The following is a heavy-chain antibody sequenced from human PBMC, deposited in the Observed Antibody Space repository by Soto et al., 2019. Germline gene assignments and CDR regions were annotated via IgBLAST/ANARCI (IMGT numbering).Heavy chain of an antibody. D-gene: IGHD1-7*01. CDR2: VNGDGSST. CDR3: ARAGDWNYVYDF. CDR1: GFTFTHYR. Sequence: EVQLVESGGGLVQPGGSLRLSCAASGFTFTHYRIHWVRQAPGKGLVWVSRVNGDGSSTNYADSVKGRFTISRDNARNTVYRQMTSLRAEDTAVYYCARAGDWNYVYDFWGQGTLVTVS. V-gene: IGHV3-74*01. J-gene: IGHJ4*02.